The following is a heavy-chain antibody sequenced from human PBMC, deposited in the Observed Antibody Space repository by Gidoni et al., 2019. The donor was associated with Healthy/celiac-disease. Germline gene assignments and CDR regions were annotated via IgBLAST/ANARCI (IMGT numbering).Heavy chain of an antibody. CDR3: ARVGDDYDFWSERGGMDV. D-gene: IGHD3-3*01. CDR1: GFTFSSYG. CDR2: SNSDGSST. J-gene: IGHJ6*02. V-gene: IGHV3-74*01. Sequence: EVQLVESGGGLVQPGGSLRLSCAASGFTFSSYGTHWVRQAPGKGLVWVSRSNSDGSSTSYADSVKGRFTISRDNAKNTLYLQMNSLRAEDTAVYYCARVGDDYDFWSERGGMDVWGQGTTVTVSS.